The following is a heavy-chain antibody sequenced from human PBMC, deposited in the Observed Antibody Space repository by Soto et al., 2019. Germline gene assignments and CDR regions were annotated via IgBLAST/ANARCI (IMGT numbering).Heavy chain of an antibody. D-gene: IGHD6-6*01. V-gene: IGHV1-2*04. CDR1: GYTFTGYY. Sequence: GASVKVSCKASGYTFTGYYMHWVRQAPGQGLEWMGWINPNSGGTNYAQKFQGWVTMTRDTSISTAYMELSRLRSDDTAVYYCARGGSSSGGYYYYYMDVWGKGTTVTVSS. CDR2: INPNSGGT. CDR3: ARGGSSSGGYYYYYMDV. J-gene: IGHJ6*03.